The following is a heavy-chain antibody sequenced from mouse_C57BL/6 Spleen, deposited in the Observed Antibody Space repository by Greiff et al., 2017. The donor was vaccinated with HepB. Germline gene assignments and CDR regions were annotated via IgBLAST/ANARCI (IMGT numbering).Heavy chain of an antibody. CDR3: ARWDYERDYYAMDY. D-gene: IGHD2-4*01. V-gene: IGHV3-6*01. CDR1: GYSITSGYY. CDR2: ISYDGSN. J-gene: IGHJ4*01. Sequence: ESGPGLVKPSQSLSLTCSVTGYSITSGYYWNWIRQFPGNKLEWMGYISYDGSNNYNPSLKNRISITRDTSKNQFFLKLNSVTTEDTATYYCARWDYERDYYAMDYWGQGTSVTVSS.